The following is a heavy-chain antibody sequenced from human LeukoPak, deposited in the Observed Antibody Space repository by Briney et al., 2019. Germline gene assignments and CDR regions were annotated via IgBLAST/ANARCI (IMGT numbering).Heavy chain of an antibody. V-gene: IGHV1-18*01. Sequence: GASVKVSCKASGYTFTSNGISWVRQAPGQGLEWMGWISAYNGNTNYEQKLQGRVTMTTDTSTNAAYMELRSLRSDDTAVYYCARDGRHRYYYDSSGFYGSWFDPWGQGTLVTVSS. CDR2: ISAYNGNT. CDR1: GYTFTSNG. CDR3: ARDGRHRYYYDSSGFYGSWFDP. J-gene: IGHJ5*02. D-gene: IGHD3-22*01.